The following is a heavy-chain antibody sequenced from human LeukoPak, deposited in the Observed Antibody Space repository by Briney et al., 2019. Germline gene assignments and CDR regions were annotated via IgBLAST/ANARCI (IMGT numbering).Heavy chain of an antibody. D-gene: IGHD3-10*01. CDR1: GFTFDDYA. J-gene: IGHJ4*02. V-gene: IGHV3-9*01. Sequence: GRSLRLSCAASGFTFDDYAMHWVRQAPGKGLEWVSGISWNSGSIGYADSVKGRFTISRDNAKNSLYLQMNSLRAEDTALYYCAKGPMVRGLDYWGQGTLVTVSS. CDR3: AKGPMVRGLDY. CDR2: ISWNSGSI.